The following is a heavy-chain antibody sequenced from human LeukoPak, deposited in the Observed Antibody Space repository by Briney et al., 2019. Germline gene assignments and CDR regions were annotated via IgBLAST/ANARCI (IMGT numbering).Heavy chain of an antibody. CDR1: GYNFRSYG. Sequence: ASVKVPCKASGYNFRSYGIGWVRQAPRQGLEWMGWITAGNGNTNYAQKVQGRVTMTTDTSTSTAYMELRSLRSDDTAMYFCARDSARGYSYGYNAFDIWGQGTMVTVSS. CDR2: ITAGNGNT. D-gene: IGHD5-18*01. CDR3: ARDSARGYSYGYNAFDI. J-gene: IGHJ3*02. V-gene: IGHV1-18*01.